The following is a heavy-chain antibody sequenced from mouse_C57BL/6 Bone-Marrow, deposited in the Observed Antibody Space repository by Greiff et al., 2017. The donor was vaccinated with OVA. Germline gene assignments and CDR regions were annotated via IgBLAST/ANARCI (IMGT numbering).Heavy chain of an antibody. V-gene: IGHV1-9*01. CDR1: GYTFTGYW. Sequence: SGAELMKPGASVKLSCKATGYTFTGYWIEWVKQRPGHGLEWIGEILPGSGSTNYNEKFKGKATFTADTSSNTAYMQLSSLTTEDSAIYYCASQRYDGYLPYWYFDVWGTGTTVTVSS. D-gene: IGHD2-3*01. CDR2: ILPGSGST. J-gene: IGHJ1*03. CDR3: ASQRYDGYLPYWYFDV.